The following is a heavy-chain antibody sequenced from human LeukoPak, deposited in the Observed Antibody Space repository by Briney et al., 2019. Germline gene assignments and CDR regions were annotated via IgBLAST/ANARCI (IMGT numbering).Heavy chain of an antibody. J-gene: IGHJ4*02. CDR3: VRVKGSYFDY. CDR2: ISSSGSAI. CDR1: GFPLSSYS. D-gene: IGHD2-15*01. V-gene: IGHV3-48*01. Sequence: GGSLRLTCAASGFPLSSYSINWVRQAPGKGLVWVSYISSSGSAIYYVDSVKGRFTVSRDNAKNSLFLQMNSPRAEDTAVYYCVRVKGSYFDYWGQGALVTVSS.